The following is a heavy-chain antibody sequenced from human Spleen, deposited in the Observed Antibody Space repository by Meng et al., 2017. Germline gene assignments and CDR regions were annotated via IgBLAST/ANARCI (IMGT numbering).Heavy chain of an antibody. D-gene: IGHD4-11*01. V-gene: IGHV4-34*01. CDR3: ARGPTTMAHDFDY. Sequence: QVPLQQWGAGLWKPSETLSLPCVVAGGSFSDYYWSWIRQPPGKGLEWIGEINHSGSTNYNPSLESRATISVDTSQNNLSLKLSSVTAADSAVYYCARGPTTMAHDFDYWGQGTLVTVSS. J-gene: IGHJ4*02. CDR1: GGSFSDYY. CDR2: INHSGST.